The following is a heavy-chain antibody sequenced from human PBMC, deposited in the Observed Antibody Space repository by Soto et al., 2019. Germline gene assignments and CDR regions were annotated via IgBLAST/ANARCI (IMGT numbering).Heavy chain of an antibody. CDR1: GGSMISYY. D-gene: IGHD6-13*01. Sequence: SETLSLTCTVSGGSMISYYWNWMRQPPGKGLQWIGYTYYSGSTTYNPSLKSRVTISVDSSKNQFSLKLDSVTPADTAVYYCARVRGTAGKRYFDYWGPGTLVTVSS. CDR2: TYYSGST. J-gene: IGHJ4*02. V-gene: IGHV4-59*01. CDR3: ARVRGTAGKRYFDY.